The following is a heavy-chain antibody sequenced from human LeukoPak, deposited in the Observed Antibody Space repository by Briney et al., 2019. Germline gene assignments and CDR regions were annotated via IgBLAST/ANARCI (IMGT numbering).Heavy chain of an antibody. V-gene: IGHV5-51*01. CDR1: GYTFTSSW. CDR2: IYPGDSDT. J-gene: IGHJ4*02. Sequence: KTGESLKISCKGSGYTFTSSWIGWVRQMPGKCLEWMGIIYPGDSDTRYSPSFQGQVTISADKSISTAYLQWSSLKASDTAIYYCARPRDNRYFDWLSFDYWGQGTLVTVSS. CDR3: ARPRDNRYFDWLSFDY. D-gene: IGHD3-9*01.